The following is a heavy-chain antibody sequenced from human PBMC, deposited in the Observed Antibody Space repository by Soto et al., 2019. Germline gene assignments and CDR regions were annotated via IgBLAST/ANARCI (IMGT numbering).Heavy chain of an antibody. CDR3: ARDLYRSITMVRGAVPFDP. CDR2: ISSSSSYI. Sequence: GGSLRLSCAASGFTFSSYSMNWVRQAPGKGLEWVSSISSSSSYIYYADSVKGRFTISRDNAKNSLYLQMNSLRAEDTAVYYCARDLYRSITMVRGAVPFDPWGQGTLVTVSS. D-gene: IGHD3-10*01. CDR1: GFTFSSYS. V-gene: IGHV3-21*01. J-gene: IGHJ5*02.